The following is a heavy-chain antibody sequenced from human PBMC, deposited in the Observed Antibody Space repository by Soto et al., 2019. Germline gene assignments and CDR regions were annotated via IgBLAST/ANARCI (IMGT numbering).Heavy chain of an antibody. V-gene: IGHV1-2*02. CDR3: ARPPGYISDWYYFDL. J-gene: IGHJ4*02. CDR1: GYTFTSYG. CDR2: ISPKSGGT. Sequence: QVQLVQSGAEVKKPGASVKVSCKASGYTFTSYGISWVRQAPGQGFEWMGRISPKSGGTNYAQKFEGRVTMTWDTSLNTAYMELSSLKSDDTAVYYCARPPGYISDWYYFDLWGQGTRVTVSS. D-gene: IGHD3-9*01.